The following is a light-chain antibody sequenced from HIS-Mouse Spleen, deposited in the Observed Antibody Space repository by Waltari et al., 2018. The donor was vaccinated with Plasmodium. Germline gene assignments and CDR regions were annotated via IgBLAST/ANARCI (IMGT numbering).Light chain of an antibody. CDR1: QSVLYSSNNKNY. V-gene: IGKV4-1*01. CDR2: WES. Sequence: DIVMTQSPDSLAVSLGERATINCKSSQSVLYSSNNKNYLAWYQQKPGQPPQLLIYWESTRKSGVPDRFSGSGSGTDFTLTSSSLQAEDVAVYYCQQYYSTPLTFGGGTKVEIK. J-gene: IGKJ4*01. CDR3: QQYYSTPLT.